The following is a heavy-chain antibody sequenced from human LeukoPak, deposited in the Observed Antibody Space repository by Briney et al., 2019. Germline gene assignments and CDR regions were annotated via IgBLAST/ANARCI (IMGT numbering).Heavy chain of an antibody. CDR2: IYSGGST. CDR1: GFTVSSNY. CDR3: ARGPSVGATTIDFDY. V-gene: IGHV3-53*01. Sequence: EGSLRLSCAASGFTVSSNYMSWVRQAPGKGLEWVSVIYSGGSTYYADSVKGRFTISRDNSKNTLYLQMNSLRAEDTAVYYCARGPSVGATTIDFDYWGQGTLVTVSS. D-gene: IGHD1-26*01. J-gene: IGHJ4*02.